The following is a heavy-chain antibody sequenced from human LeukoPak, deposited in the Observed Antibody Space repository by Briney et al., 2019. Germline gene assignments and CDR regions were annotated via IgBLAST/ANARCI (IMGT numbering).Heavy chain of an antibody. CDR2: IYYSGST. V-gene: IGHV4-59*01. CDR1: GGSISSYY. J-gene: IGHJ3*02. CDR3: ASGYGSGSYRDAFDI. D-gene: IGHD3-10*01. Sequence: SETLSLTCTVSGGSISSYYWSWIRQPPGKGLEWIGYIYYSGSTNYNPSLKSRVTISVDTSKNQFSLKLSSVTAADTAVYYCASGYGSGSYRDAFDILGQGTMVTVSS.